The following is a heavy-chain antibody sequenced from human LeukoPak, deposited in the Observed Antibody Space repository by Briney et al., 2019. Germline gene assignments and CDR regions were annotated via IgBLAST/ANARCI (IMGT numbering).Heavy chain of an antibody. V-gene: IGHV3-30*02. J-gene: IGHJ4*02. D-gene: IGHD3-3*01. CDR3: AKETMSGYYMFDY. CDR1: GFTFSSYG. CDR2: IRYDGSTK. Sequence: PGGSLRLSCAASGFTFSSYGMHWVRQAPGKGLEWVAFIRYDGSTKYYADSVKGRFTISRDNSKNTLYLRMNSLRAEGTAVYYCAKETMSGYYMFDYWGQGTLVTVSS.